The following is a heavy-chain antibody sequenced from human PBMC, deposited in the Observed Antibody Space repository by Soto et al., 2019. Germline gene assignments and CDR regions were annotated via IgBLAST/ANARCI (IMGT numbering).Heavy chain of an antibody. CDR2: IYYSGST. V-gene: IGHV4-31*03. D-gene: IGHD2-8*01. Sequence: QVQLQESGPGLVKPSQTLSLTCTVSGGSISSGGYYWSWIRQHPGKGLEWIGYIYYSGSTYYNPSRSTGVTLSVATSKTPFSLEVSAVTAADPAVYYCARAGHCSDGVCCGWFDPWGQGALVTVSS. CDR3: ARAGHCSDGVCCGWFDP. CDR1: GGSISSGGYY. J-gene: IGHJ5*02.